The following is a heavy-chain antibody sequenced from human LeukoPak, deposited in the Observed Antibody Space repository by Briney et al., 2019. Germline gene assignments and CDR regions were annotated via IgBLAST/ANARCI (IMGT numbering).Heavy chain of an antibody. D-gene: IGHD2-15*01. CDR1: GGSFSGYY. Sequence: PSETLSLTCAVYGGSFSGYYWSWIRQPPGKGLEWIGYIYYSGSTNYNPSLKSRVTISVDTSKNQFSLKLSSVTAADTAVYYCARDDCSGGSCYKASVRWFDPWGQGTLVTVSS. CDR3: ARDDCSGGSCYKASVRWFDP. CDR2: IYYSGST. J-gene: IGHJ5*02. V-gene: IGHV4-59*01.